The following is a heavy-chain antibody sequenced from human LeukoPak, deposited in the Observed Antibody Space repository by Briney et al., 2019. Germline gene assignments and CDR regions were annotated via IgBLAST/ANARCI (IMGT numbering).Heavy chain of an antibody. Sequence: ASSLTLLCAPWGHNFKSLFMHGVRQAPGKGLEWVAVIWYDGSNKYYADSVKGRFTISRDNSKNTLYLQMNSLRAEDTAVYYCARGPSAYPKCFDYWGQGTLVTVSS. V-gene: IGHV3-33*01. CDR3: ARGPSAYPKCFDY. J-gene: IGHJ4*02. D-gene: IGHD5-12*01. CDR2: IWYDGSNK. CDR1: GHNFKSLF.